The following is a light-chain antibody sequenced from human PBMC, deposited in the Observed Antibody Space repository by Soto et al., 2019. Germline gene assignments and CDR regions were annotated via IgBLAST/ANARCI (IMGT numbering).Light chain of an antibody. J-gene: IGLJ1*01. V-gene: IGLV2-14*02. CDR3: SSYTSSSTLYV. CDR1: SSDVGSYNL. Sequence: QSVLTQPASVSGSPGQAITISCTGNSSDVGSYNLVSWYQQHPGKAPKLMIYDVSNRPSGVSNRFSGSKSGNTASLTISGLQAEDEADYYCSSYTSSSTLYVFGTGTKVTVL. CDR2: DVS.